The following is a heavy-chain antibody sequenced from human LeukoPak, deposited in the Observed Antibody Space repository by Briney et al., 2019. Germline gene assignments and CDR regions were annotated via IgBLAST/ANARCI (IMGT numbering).Heavy chain of an antibody. J-gene: IGHJ3*02. CDR3: ASRTNYYDSSGWRAFDI. V-gene: IGHV4-59*08. Sequence: SETLSLTCTVSGGSISSYYWSWIRQPPGKGLEWIGYIYYSGSTNYNPSFKSRVTISVDTSKNQFSLKLSSVTAADTAVYYCASRTNYYDSSGWRAFDIWGQGTMVTVSS. CDR2: IYYSGST. CDR1: GGSISSYY. D-gene: IGHD3-22*01.